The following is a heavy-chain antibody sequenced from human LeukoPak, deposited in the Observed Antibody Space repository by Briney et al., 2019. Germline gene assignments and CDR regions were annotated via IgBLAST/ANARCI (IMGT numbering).Heavy chain of an antibody. CDR1: GGSISGSNYY. Sequence: SETLSLTCTVSGGSISGSNYYWGWIRQPPGKGLEWIGRIYTSGSTNYNPSLKSRVTMSVDTSKNQFSLKLSSVTAADTAVYYCARDLYYYDSSGDYYYYYMDVWGKGTTVTVSS. CDR2: IYTSGST. CDR3: ARDLYYYDSSGDYYYYYMDV. V-gene: IGHV4-39*07. D-gene: IGHD3-22*01. J-gene: IGHJ6*03.